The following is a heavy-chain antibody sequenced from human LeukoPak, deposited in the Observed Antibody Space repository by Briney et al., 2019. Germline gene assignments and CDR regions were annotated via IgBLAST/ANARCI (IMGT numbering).Heavy chain of an antibody. CDR1: GFTFSDYS. CDR3: VRLRRQSYRSGYYYFYNY. CDR2: INPTSTSI. V-gene: IGHV3-21*03. J-gene: IGHJ4*02. Sequence: GGSLRLSCAASGFTFSDYSINWVRQAPGKGLEWDSSINPTSTSIYYADAVKGRFTTSRDNAKSSLYLQMNSLRAEDTARYYCVRLRRQSYRSGYYYFYNYWGQGIQVTVSS. D-gene: IGHD3-22*01.